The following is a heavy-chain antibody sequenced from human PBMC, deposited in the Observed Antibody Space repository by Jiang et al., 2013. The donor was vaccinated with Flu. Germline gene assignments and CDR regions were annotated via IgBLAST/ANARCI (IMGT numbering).Heavy chain of an antibody. CDR2: IYHSGTT. CDR1: GDAGGSIRNGFYY. V-gene: IGHV4-31*02. Sequence: PGLVKPSQTLSLTCSVSGDAGGSIRNGFYYWSWIRQLPGRGLEWIGYIYHSGTTYYNPSLASRLTISVDTSKNQFSLNLTSVTAADTAVYYCTRAAPYPHHYFDYWGQGTLVTVSS. J-gene: IGHJ4*02. CDR3: TRAAPYPHHYFDY.